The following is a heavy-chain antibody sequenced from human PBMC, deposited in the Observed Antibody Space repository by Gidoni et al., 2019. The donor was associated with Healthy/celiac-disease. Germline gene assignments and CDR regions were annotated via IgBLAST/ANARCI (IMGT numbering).Heavy chain of an antibody. CDR3: ARDLVAASKYYYGMDV. J-gene: IGHJ6*02. CDR1: GYTFTGYY. D-gene: IGHD5-12*01. CDR2: INPNSGGT. Sequence: QVQLVQSGAEVTKPGASVKVSCKASGYTFTGYYMHWVRQAPGQGLEWMGRINPNSGGTNYAQKFQGRVTMTRDTSISTAYMELSRLRSDDTAVYYCARDLVAASKYYYGMDVWGQGTTVTVSS. V-gene: IGHV1-2*06.